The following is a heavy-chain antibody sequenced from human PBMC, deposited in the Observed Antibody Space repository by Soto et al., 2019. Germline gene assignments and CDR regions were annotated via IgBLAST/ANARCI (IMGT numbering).Heavy chain of an antibody. CDR2: ISTDGSST. D-gene: IGHD2-2*01. Sequence: EVQLLESGGGLVQPGGSLRLSCAATGFTFSTYWRHWFRQGPGKVLVWVSRISTDGSSTTYADSVKGRFTISRDNAKNTLYLQMNSLRAEDTAVYYCARATGSNHPFDYWGQGSLVTVSS. J-gene: IGHJ4*02. CDR1: GFTFSTYW. CDR3: ARATGSNHPFDY. V-gene: IGHV3-74*01.